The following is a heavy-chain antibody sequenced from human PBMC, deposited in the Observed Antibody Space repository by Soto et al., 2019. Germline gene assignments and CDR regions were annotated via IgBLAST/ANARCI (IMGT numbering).Heavy chain of an antibody. CDR3: ARGANCSGGSCFFYYYGMDV. CDR1: GGTFSSYA. V-gene: IGHV1-69*13. Sequence: ASVKVSCKASGGTFSSYAISWVRQAPGQGLEWMGGIIPIFGTANYAQKFQGRVTITADESTSTAYMELSSLRSEDTAVYYCARGANCSGGSCFFYYYGMDVWGQGTTVTVSS. CDR2: IIPIFGTA. J-gene: IGHJ6*02. D-gene: IGHD2-15*01.